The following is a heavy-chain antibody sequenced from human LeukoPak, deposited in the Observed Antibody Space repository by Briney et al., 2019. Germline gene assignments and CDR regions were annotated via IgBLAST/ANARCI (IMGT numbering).Heavy chain of an antibody. Sequence: PGGSLRLSCAASGFTVSSNFMSWVRQAPGKGLEWVSVIYSGGTTYYSDSVKGRFTISRDNSKNTLYLQMNSLRAEDTAVYYCARDGYGNKYMDVWGKGPTVTVSS. CDR1: GFTVSSNF. D-gene: IGHD1/OR15-1a*01. CDR2: IYSGGTT. J-gene: IGHJ6*03. V-gene: IGHV3-53*01. CDR3: ARDGYGNKYMDV.